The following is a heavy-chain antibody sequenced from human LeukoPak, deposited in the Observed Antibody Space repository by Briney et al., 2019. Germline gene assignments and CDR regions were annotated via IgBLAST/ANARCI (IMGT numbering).Heavy chain of an antibody. CDR2: INAVNGNT. Sequence: ASVKVSCKASGYTFTSYAMHWVRQAPGQRLEWMGWINAVNGNTEYSQKFQGRVTITRDTSASTAYVELSSLTSEDTAVYYCARVGYDISTGWGWFDPWGQGTLVTVSS. CDR1: GYTFTSYA. CDR3: ARVGYDISTGWGWFDP. D-gene: IGHD3-9*01. J-gene: IGHJ5*02. V-gene: IGHV1-3*01.